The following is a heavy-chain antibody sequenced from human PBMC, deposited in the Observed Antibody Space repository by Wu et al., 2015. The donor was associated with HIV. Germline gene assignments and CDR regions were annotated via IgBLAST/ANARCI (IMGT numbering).Heavy chain of an antibody. J-gene: IGHJ6*02. Sequence: QVHLVQSGVEVKKPGASVKVSCKASGYTFTAYYMHWVRQAPGQGLEWMGWIDPKSGGTKYAQKSQGRVSMTGDTSISTAYMELSRLRSDDTAVYYCARDPLISSIAAPGQYHYYGMDVWGQGTTVTVSS. CDR1: GYTFTAYY. D-gene: IGHD6-13*01. CDR3: ARDPLISSIAAPGQYHYYGMDV. V-gene: IGHV1-2*02. CDR2: IDPKSGGT.